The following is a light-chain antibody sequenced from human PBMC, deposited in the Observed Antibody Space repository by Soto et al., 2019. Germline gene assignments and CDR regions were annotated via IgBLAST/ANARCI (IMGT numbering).Light chain of an antibody. CDR3: QQYDKWPPST. Sequence: EIVLTQSPATLPLSPGYRATLSCMASQSVSSYLAWYQQKPGQAPRLLIYDASNRATGIPARFSGSGSGTDFTLTISSLQSEDLAVYYCQQYDKWPPSTLGQGPEVDI. V-gene: IGKV3-11*01. CDR2: DAS. CDR1: QSVSSY. J-gene: IGKJ1*01.